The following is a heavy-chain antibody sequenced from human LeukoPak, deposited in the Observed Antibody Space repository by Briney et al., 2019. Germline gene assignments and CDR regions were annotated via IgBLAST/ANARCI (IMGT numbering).Heavy chain of an antibody. CDR3: ARGGYYGSGNDFRFDP. J-gene: IGHJ5*02. D-gene: IGHD3-10*01. Sequence: SETLSLTCTVSGGSISSYYWSWIQQSPGKGLECIGYIHYTGSTNYNPSLKSRVTISVETSKNQFSLKLKSVTAADTAVYYCARGGYYGSGNDFRFDPWGQGTLVTVSS. V-gene: IGHV4-59*01. CDR1: GGSISSYY. CDR2: IHYTGST.